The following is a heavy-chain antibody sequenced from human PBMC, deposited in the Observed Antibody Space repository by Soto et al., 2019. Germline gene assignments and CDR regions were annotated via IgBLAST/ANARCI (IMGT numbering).Heavy chain of an antibody. CDR3: ARRFCINNSCSKGMDA. V-gene: IGHV5-51*01. CDR2: IYPGDYDT. J-gene: IGHJ6*02. D-gene: IGHD1-20*01. CDR1: GYTFTIYW. Sequence: GESLKISCTGSGYTFTIYWIAWVRQMPGKGLEWMGIIYPGDYDTRYSPSFQGQVTISADKSISTAYLQWNSLKASDTAVYYCARRFCINNSCSKGMDAWGQGTTVTVSS.